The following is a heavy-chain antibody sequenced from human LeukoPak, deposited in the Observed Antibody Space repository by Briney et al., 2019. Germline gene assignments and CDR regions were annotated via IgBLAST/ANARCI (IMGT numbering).Heavy chain of an antibody. D-gene: IGHD6-6*01. J-gene: IGHJ4*02. CDR2: IYYSGST. CDR3: ARVDPDSSSTLEVFDY. CDR1: GGSISSYY. Sequence: SESLSLTCTVSGGSISSYYWSWIRQPPGKGPEWIGYIYYSGSTNYNPSLKSRVTISVDTSKNQFSLKLSSVTAADTAVYYCARVDPDSSSTLEVFDYWGQGTLVTVSS. V-gene: IGHV4-59*01.